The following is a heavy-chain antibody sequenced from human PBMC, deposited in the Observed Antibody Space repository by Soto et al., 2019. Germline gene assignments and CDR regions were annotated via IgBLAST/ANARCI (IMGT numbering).Heavy chain of an antibody. CDR2: INAGNGNT. D-gene: IGHD2-15*01. CDR1: GHTFTSYA. V-gene: IGHV1-3*01. Sequence: VASVKVSCKASGHTFTSYAMHWVRQAPGQRLEWMGWINAGNGNTKYSQKFQGRVTFTRDTSASTAYMELSSLRSEDTAVYYCARDNYCSGGSCFDYWGQGTLVTVSS. J-gene: IGHJ4*02. CDR3: ARDNYCSGGSCFDY.